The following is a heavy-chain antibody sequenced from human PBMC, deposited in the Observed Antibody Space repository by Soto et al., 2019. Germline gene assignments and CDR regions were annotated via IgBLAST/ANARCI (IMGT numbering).Heavy chain of an antibody. D-gene: IGHD6-13*01. CDR3: ASRSIAAAGTLFDY. J-gene: IGHJ4*02. CDR1: GFTVSSNY. CDR2: IYSGGST. V-gene: IGHV3-66*01. Sequence: EVQLVESGGGLVQPGGSLRLSCAASGFTVSSNYMSWVRQAPGKGLEWVPVIYSGGSTYYADSVKGRFTISRDNSKNTLYLQMNSLRAEDTAVYYCASRSIAAAGTLFDYWGQGTLVTVSS.